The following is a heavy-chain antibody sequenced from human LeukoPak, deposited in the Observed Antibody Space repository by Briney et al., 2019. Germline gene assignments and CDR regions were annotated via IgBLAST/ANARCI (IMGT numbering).Heavy chain of an antibody. J-gene: IGHJ3*02. CDR3: AREPRNYYDSSGYYEDAFDI. D-gene: IGHD3-22*01. Sequence: GGSLRLSCAASGFTVSSNYMSWVRQAPGQGLAWVSVIYSGGSTYYADSVKGRFTISRDNSKNTLYLQMNSLRAEDTAVYYCAREPRNYYDSSGYYEDAFDIWGQGTMVTVSS. V-gene: IGHV3-66*02. CDR2: IYSGGST. CDR1: GFTVSSNY.